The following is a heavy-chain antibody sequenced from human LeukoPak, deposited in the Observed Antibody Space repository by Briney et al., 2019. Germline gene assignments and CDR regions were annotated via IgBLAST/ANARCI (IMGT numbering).Heavy chain of an antibody. D-gene: IGHD4-17*01. CDR2: ISSSSSYI. J-gene: IGHJ3*02. Sequence: GGSLRLSCAASGFTFSSYSMNWVRQAPGKGLEWVSSISSSSSYIYYEDSVKGRFNISRDNAKNSLYLQMNSLRAEDTAVYYCARVRLRSGAFDIWGQGTMVTVSS. CDR1: GFTFSSYS. CDR3: ARVRLRSGAFDI. V-gene: IGHV3-21*01.